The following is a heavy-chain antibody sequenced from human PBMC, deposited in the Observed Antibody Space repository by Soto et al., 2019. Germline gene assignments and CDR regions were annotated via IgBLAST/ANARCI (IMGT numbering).Heavy chain of an antibody. Sequence: LSLTCSVYGGSFSGYYWSWIRQPPGKGLEWIGEINHSGCTNYNPSLESRVTISVDTSKNQFSLKLSSVTAADTAVYYCARSRKWGRGSYYGMDVWGQGTTVTVSS. CDR3: ARSRKWGRGSYYGMDV. CDR1: GGSFSGYY. D-gene: IGHD1-26*01. CDR2: INHSGCT. J-gene: IGHJ6*02. V-gene: IGHV4-34*01.